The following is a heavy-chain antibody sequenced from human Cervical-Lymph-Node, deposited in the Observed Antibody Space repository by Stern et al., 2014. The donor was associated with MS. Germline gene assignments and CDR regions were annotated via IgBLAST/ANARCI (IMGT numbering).Heavy chain of an antibody. D-gene: IGHD3-10*01. J-gene: IGHJ3*02. V-gene: IGHV1-69*01. CDR3: ARDQRHYGSGHYAFDI. CDR1: GGTFSSYA. CDR2: VIPIIGTA. Sequence: VQLVESGAEVKKPGSSVKVSCKASGGTFSSYAFSWVRQAPGQGLEWLGGVIPIIGTAIYAQTFQGRFTITSNDSIKTVYMEVSSLRSEDTDVYYCARDQRHYGSGHYAFDIWGQGTMVTVSS.